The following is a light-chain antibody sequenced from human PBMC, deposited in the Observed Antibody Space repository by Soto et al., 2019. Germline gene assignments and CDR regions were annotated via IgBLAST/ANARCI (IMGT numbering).Light chain of an antibody. Sequence: QSVLTQPPSVSGAPGQRVTISCSGSSSNIGAGYDVQWYRQFPGTAPKLIIYANSDRPSGVPVRFSGSKSGTSASLAITGLQAEDEADYYCQSYDSSLIVSKVFGTGTKVTVL. V-gene: IGLV1-40*01. CDR3: QSYDSSLIVSKV. CDR2: ANS. CDR1: SSNIGAGYD. J-gene: IGLJ1*01.